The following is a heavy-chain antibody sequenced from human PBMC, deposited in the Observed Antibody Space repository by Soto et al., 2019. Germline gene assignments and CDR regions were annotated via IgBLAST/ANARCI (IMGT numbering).Heavy chain of an antibody. D-gene: IGHD6-19*01. Sequence: QITLKESGPTLVKPTQTLTLTCTFSGFSLTTSGVGVGWIRQPPGKALEWLALIYWDDIERYSPSLKSRLTITNDTSKNQVVRTMTNMDPVDTATYSCAHRERLSRGWRPFDYWGQGTLVTVSS. CDR3: AHRERLSRGWRPFDY. J-gene: IGHJ4*02. CDR1: GFSLTTSGVG. V-gene: IGHV2-5*02. CDR2: IYWDDIE.